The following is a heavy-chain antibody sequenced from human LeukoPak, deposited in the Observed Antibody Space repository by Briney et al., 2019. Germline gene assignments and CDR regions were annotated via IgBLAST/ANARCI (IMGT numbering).Heavy chain of an antibody. D-gene: IGHD3-3*01. J-gene: IGHJ6*02. CDR2: IYHSGST. CDR1: GGSISSGGYS. CDR3: ARDVIGGFWSGYPYYYYYGMDV. V-gene: IGHV4-30-2*05. Sequence: SETLSLTCAVSGGSISSGGYSWSWIRQPPGKGLEWIGYIYHSGSTYYNPSLKSRVTISVDTSKNQFSLKLSSVTATDTAVYYCARDVIGGFWSGYPYYYYYGMDVWGQGTTVTVSS.